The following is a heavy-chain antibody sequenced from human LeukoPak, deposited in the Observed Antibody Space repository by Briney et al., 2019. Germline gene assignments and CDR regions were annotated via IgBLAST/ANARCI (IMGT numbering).Heavy chain of an antibody. J-gene: IGHJ4*02. V-gene: IGHV1-2*02. CDR1: GYTFTGYY. CDR2: INPNNGGT. D-gene: IGHD3-22*01. Sequence: ASVMVSCKASGYTFTGYYMHWVRQAPGQGLEWMGWINPNNGGTNFAQKFQGRVTMTRDTSISTAYMELSRLRSDDTAVYYCARDLGYDSSGYHYWGQGTLVTVSS. CDR3: ARDLGYDSSGYHY.